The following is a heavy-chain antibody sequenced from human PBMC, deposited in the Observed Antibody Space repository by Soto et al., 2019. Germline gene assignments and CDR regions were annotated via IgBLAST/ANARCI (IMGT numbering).Heavy chain of an antibody. Sequence: PGGSLRLSCAASGFTFSSDTMNWVRQAPGKGLEWVSYISSSSSYIYYADSVKGRFTISRDNAKNSLYLQMNSLRAEDTAVYYCAKANSSLSPNYMDVWGKGTTVTVSS. J-gene: IGHJ6*03. CDR1: GFTFSSDT. V-gene: IGHV3-21*04. CDR2: ISSSSSYI. D-gene: IGHD1-1*01. CDR3: AKANSSLSPNYMDV.